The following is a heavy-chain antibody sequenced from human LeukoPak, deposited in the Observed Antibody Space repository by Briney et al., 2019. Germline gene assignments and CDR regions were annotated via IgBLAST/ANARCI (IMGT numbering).Heavy chain of an antibody. CDR3: ARLYNSGSF. D-gene: IGHD5-12*01. V-gene: IGHV3-21*01. J-gene: IGHJ4*02. Sequence: GGSLRLSCAASGFPFSSFSMTWVRQAPGKGPEWVSFISSTSTYMYYADSVKGRFTISRDNAKSSLYLQMNSLRAEDTAVYYCARLYNSGSFWGQGALVTVSS. CDR1: GFPFSSFS. CDR2: ISSTSTYM.